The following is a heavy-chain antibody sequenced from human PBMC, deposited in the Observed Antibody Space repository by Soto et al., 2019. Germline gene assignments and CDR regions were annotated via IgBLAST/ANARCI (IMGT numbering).Heavy chain of an antibody. J-gene: IGHJ4*02. CDR3: AKSLITATSFDY. CDR2: ISVTGDT. Sequence: GGSLRLSCAASGFTFSSYAMNWVRQAPGKGPEWVSHISVTGDTYYADSVKGRFTISRDNSKNTLFLQMNSLRAEDTAVYYCAKSLITATSFDYWGQGTPVTVSS. V-gene: IGHV3-23*01. D-gene: IGHD2-8*01. CDR1: GFTFSSYA.